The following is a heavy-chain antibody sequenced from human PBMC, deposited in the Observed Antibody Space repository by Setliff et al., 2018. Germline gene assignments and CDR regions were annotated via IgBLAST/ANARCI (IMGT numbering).Heavy chain of an antibody. D-gene: IGHD2-2*01. J-gene: IGHJ6*02. V-gene: IGHV3-7*01. CDR2: IKQDGSEK. CDR1: GFTFSSYC. CDR3: ARLKGSSTRYYYYGMDV. Sequence: GGSLRLFCAASGFTFSSYCMSWVRQAPGKGLEWVANIKQDGSEKYYVDSVKGRFTISRDNAKNSLYLQMNSLRAEDTAVYYCARLKGSSTRYYYYGMDVWGQGTTVTVSS.